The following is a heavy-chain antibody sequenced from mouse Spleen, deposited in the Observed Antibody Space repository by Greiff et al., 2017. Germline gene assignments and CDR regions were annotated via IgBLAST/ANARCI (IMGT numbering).Heavy chain of an antibody. V-gene: IGHV2-2*01. Sequence: VMLVESGPGLVQPSQSLSITCTVSGFSLTSYGVHWVRQSPGKGLEWLGVIWSGGSTDYNAAFISRLSISKDNSKSQVFFKMNSLQADDTAIYYCARRGDGAWFAYWGQGTLVTVSA. J-gene: IGHJ3*01. CDR3: ARRGDGAWFAY. CDR1: GFSLTSYG. CDR2: IWSGGST.